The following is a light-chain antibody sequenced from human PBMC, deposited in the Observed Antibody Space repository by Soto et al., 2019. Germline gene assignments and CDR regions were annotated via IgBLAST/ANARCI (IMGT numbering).Light chain of an antibody. CDR2: DTN. V-gene: IGLV7-46*01. Sequence: QAVVTQEPSLTVSPGGTVTLTCASSTGAVTSGRYPYWFQQKPGQAPRTLIYDTNNKHSWTPARFSGSLLGGKAALTLSGAQHEDEAEYYCSLADSGGLVVFGGGTKVTVL. CDR3: SLADSGGLVV. J-gene: IGLJ2*01. CDR1: TGAVTSGRY.